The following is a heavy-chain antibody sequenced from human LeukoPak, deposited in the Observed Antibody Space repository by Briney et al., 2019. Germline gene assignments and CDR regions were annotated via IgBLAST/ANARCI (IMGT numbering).Heavy chain of an antibody. CDR3: AIQPWGSGNNWYFDL. V-gene: IGHV1-2*02. J-gene: IGHJ2*01. Sequence: ASVNVSCKPSGYTFTGFYIHWVRQAPGQGLEWMGWISPNSGGTDYAQRFQGRVTMTRDTSISTAYMELSSLRSDDTAVCYCAIQPWGSGNNWYFDLWGRGTLVTVSS. CDR2: ISPNSGGT. D-gene: IGHD7-27*01. CDR1: GYTFTGFY.